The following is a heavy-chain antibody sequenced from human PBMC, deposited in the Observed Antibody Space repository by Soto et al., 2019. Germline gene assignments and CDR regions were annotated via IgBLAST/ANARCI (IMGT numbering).Heavy chain of an antibody. CDR2: ISYDGSNK. CDR1: GFTFSSYG. J-gene: IGHJ6*02. Sequence: QVQLVESGGGVVQPGRSLRLSCAASGFTFSSYGMHWVRQAPGKGLEWVAVISYDGSNKYYADSVKDRFTISRDNSAEPTYLQVDSLRAEDTAVYYCAKARGGARRGGLYYYYGMDVWGQGTTVTVSS. CDR3: AKARGGARRGGLYYYYGMDV. V-gene: IGHV3-30*18. D-gene: IGHD6-6*01.